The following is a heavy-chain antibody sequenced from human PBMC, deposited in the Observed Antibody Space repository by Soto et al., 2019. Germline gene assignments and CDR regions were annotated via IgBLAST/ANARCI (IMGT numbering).Heavy chain of an antibody. D-gene: IGHD2-2*01. Sequence: GGSLRLSCVASGFTFSRYAMSWVRQAPGKGLEWISSISGSGYNTHYADSVKGRFTISRDNSQNSLYLQMNSLRVEDTAVYFCAKDLGFCSSITCYFDHWGQGTLVTVSS. CDR3: AKDLGFCSSITCYFDH. CDR2: ISGSGYNT. J-gene: IGHJ4*02. CDR1: GFTFSRYA. V-gene: IGHV3-23*01.